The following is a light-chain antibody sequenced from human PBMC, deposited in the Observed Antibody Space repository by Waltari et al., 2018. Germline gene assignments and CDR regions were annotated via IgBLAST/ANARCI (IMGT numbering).Light chain of an antibody. CDR3: QTWGAGIRV. J-gene: IGLJ3*02. V-gene: IGLV4-69*01. CDR1: SCHTSYA. CDR2: VTSDGSH. Sequence: LVLTQSPPASASLGASAQLTCTLYSCHTSYALAWHQQQPEKGPRHLMKVTSDGSHSKGDGIPDRFSGSSSGAERYLTISSLQSEDEADYYCQTWGAGIRVFGGGTKLTVL.